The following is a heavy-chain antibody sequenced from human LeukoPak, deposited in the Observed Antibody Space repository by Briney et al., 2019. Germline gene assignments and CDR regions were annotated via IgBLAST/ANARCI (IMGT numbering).Heavy chain of an antibody. J-gene: IGHJ6*03. Sequence: ASVKVSCKASGGTFSSYAISWVRQAPGQGLEWMGGIIPIFGTANYAQKFQGRVTITTDESPSTAYMELSSLRSEDTAVYYCATQVVTSSVYYYSMDVWGKGTTVTVSS. CDR1: GGTFSSYA. V-gene: IGHV1-69*05. CDR2: IIPIFGTA. CDR3: ATQVVTSSVYYYSMDV. D-gene: IGHD3-22*01.